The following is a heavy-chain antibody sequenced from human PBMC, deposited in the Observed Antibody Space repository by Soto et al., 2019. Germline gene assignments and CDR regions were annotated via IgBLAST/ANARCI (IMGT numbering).Heavy chain of an antibody. CDR1: GFTFSSYG. D-gene: IGHD6-6*01. J-gene: IGHJ4*02. CDR3: AKDPEGSSYNVDY. CDR2: ISYDGSNK. V-gene: IGHV3-30*18. Sequence: QVQLVESGGGVVQPGRSLRLSCAASGFTFSSYGMHWVRQAPGKGLEWVAVISYDGSNKYYADSVKGRFTISRDNSKNTRYLQINSLRAEDTAVYYCAKDPEGSSYNVDYGGQGTLFTVSS.